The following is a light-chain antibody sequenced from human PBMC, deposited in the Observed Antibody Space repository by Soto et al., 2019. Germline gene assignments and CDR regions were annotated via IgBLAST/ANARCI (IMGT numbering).Light chain of an antibody. Sequence: ALTQPPSASGSPGQSVTISCTGTSSDIGAYNYVSWYQQHPGKAPKLMIYEVNKRPSGVPDRFSGSKSGNTASLTVSGLQAEDEADYYCSSYAGSKNLLFGGGTKVTVL. CDR1: SSDIGAYNY. V-gene: IGLV2-8*01. J-gene: IGLJ2*01. CDR2: EVN. CDR3: SSYAGSKNLL.